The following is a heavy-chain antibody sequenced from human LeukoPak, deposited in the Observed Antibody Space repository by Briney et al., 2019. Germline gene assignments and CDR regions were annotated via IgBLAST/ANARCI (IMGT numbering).Heavy chain of an antibody. CDR1: GFSFSGFA. V-gene: IGHV3-23*01. D-gene: IGHD3-22*01. CDR2: ISGSGGST. CDR3: ARHLSVNAFDI. J-gene: IGHJ3*02. Sequence: GGSLRLSCAASGFSFSGFAMSWVRQAPGKGLEWVSTISGSGGSTYYADSVKGRFTISRDNSKNTLNLQMNSLRAEDTAIYYCARHLSVNAFDIWGQGTMVTVSS.